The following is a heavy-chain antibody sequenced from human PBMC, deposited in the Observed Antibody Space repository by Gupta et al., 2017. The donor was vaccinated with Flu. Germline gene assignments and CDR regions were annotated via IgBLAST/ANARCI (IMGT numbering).Heavy chain of an antibody. D-gene: IGHD4-17*01. Sequence: QEQLVESGGGVVQPGRSLRLSCAASGSLFSHYGMHWVRQAPGKGLEWVAVIWNDGSNKYYVVSVKGRFTISRDSSKNTLYLQMDSLRAEDTAMYYCARSNYGDYSGHDAFDIWGQGTMVTVSS. CDR1: GSLFSHYG. J-gene: IGHJ3*02. CDR3: ARSNYGDYSGHDAFDI. V-gene: IGHV3-33*01. CDR2: IWNDGSNK.